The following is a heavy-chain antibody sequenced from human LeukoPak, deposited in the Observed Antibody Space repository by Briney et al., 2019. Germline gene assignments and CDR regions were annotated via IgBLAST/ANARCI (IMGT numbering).Heavy chain of an antibody. J-gene: IGHJ4*02. CDR3: ATADKWEPLDY. CDR1: GASLSETS. D-gene: IGHD1-26*01. CDR2: FDPEDGES. Sequence: ASVKVSCKVSGASLSETSIHWVRQAPGQWLEWMGGFDPEDGESIFAQRFQGRFSMTEDTSTDKAYMELRGLRPEDTAVSYCATADKWEPLDYWGQGTLVTVSS. V-gene: IGHV1-24*01.